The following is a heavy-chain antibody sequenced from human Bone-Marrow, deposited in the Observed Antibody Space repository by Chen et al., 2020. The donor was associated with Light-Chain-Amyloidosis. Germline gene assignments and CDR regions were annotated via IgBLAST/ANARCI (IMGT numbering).Heavy chain of an antibody. Sequence: QVQLVQSGAEVKRPGASVKVSCKVSGDSLTDLAIHWVRQAPGKGLEWVGGFDPEEGEIIYAQKFQGRVALTEDTSTDTAYMEMTSLRSDDTAMYYCATSNTISFEYWGQGTLVTVSS. J-gene: IGHJ4*02. V-gene: IGHV1-24*01. D-gene: IGHD3-9*01. CDR3: ATSNTISFEY. CDR1: GDSLTDLA. CDR2: FDPEEGEI.